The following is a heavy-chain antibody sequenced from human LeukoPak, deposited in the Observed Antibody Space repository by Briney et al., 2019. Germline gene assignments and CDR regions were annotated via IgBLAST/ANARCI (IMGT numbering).Heavy chain of an antibody. D-gene: IGHD3-22*01. CDR2: ISGSGGST. CDR1: GFTFSSYA. CDR3: AKRSVYDSSGYSPFGY. J-gene: IGHJ4*02. V-gene: IGHV3-23*01. Sequence: GGSLRLSCAASGFTFSSYAMSWVRQAPGRGLEWVSAISGSGGSTYYADSVKGRFTISRDNSKNTLYLQMNSLRAEDTAVYYCAKRSVYDSSGYSPFGYWGQGTLVTVSS.